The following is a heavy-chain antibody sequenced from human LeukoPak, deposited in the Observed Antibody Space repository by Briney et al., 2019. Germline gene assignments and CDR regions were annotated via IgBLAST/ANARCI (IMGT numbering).Heavy chain of an antibody. CDR2: ISYDGSNK. CDR3: AKDLGFPFNWFDP. Sequence: GGSLRLSCAASGFTFSSYAMHWVRQAPGKGLEWVAVISYDGSNKYYADSVKGRFTISRDNSKNTLYLQMNSLRAEDTAVYYCAKDLGFPFNWFDPWGQGTLVTVSS. J-gene: IGHJ5*02. D-gene: IGHD3-16*01. V-gene: IGHV3-30*04. CDR1: GFTFSSYA.